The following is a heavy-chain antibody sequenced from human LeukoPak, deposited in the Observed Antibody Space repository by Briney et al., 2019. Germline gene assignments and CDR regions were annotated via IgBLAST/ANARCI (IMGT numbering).Heavy chain of an antibody. CDR1: GYSISSGHY. V-gene: IGHV4-38-2*02. CDR3: ARDATMMGNYFNY. D-gene: IGHD5-12*01. CDR2: IYHSGST. J-gene: IGHJ4*02. Sequence: SETLSLTCTVSGYSISSGHYWGWIRQPPGKGLEWIGSIYHSGSTYYNPSLKSRVTISVDTSKNQFSLKLSSVTAADTAVCYCARDATMMGNYFNYWGQGTLVTVSS.